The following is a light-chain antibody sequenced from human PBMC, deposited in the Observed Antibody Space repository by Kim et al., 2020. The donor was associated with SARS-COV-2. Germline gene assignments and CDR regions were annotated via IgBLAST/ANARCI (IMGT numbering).Light chain of an antibody. J-gene: IGKJ1*01. Sequence: PASISCTSGQGLMHSNGYNFLDWYRQKPGQSPQLLIHLGSIRASGVPDRFSGSGSGTDFILKISRVEPEDVGLYYCMQALRAPWTFGQGTKVDIK. V-gene: IGKV2-28*01. CDR1: QGLMHSNGYNF. CDR3: MQALRAPWT. CDR2: LGS.